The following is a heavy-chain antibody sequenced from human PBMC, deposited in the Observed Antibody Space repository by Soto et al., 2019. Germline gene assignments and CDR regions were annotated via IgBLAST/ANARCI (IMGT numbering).Heavy chain of an antibody. V-gene: IGHV1-58*02. CDR2: IVVGSGNT. CDR3: AADSGGDIYYYYGMDV. Sequence: QMQLVQSGPEVKKPGTSVKVSCKASGFTFTSSAMQWVRQARGQRLEWIGWIVVGSGNTNYAQKFQERVTITRDMSTSTAYMELRSLRSEDTAVYYCAADSGGDIYYYYGMDVWGQGTTVTVSS. CDR1: GFTFTSSA. J-gene: IGHJ6*02. D-gene: IGHD5-12*01.